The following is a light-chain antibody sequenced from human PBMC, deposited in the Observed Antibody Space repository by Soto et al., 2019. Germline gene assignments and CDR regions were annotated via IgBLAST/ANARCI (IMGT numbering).Light chain of an antibody. Sequence: QSVLTQPPSASGSPGQSVTISCTGTSSDLGGSNYVSWYQQHPGKAPKLMIYEVSKRPSGVPDRFSGSKSGNTASLTVSGPQAEDEADYYCSSYAGSNNYVFGTGTKV. CDR3: SSYAGSNNYV. CDR1: SSDLGGSNY. J-gene: IGLJ1*01. CDR2: EVS. V-gene: IGLV2-8*01.